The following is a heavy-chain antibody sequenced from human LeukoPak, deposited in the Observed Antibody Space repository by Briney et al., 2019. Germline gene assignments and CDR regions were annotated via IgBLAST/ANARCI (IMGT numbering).Heavy chain of an antibody. CDR3: AREGVGIGYYYYSGMDV. Sequence: PGGSLRLSCAASGFTFSSYSMNWVRQAPGKGLEWVSSISSSSSYIYYADSVKGRFTISRDNAKNTLFLQMNSLRVEDTALYYCAREGVGIGYYYYSGMDVWGQGTTVTVSS. J-gene: IGHJ6*02. CDR2: ISSSSSYI. CDR1: GFTFSSYS. D-gene: IGHD1-26*01. V-gene: IGHV3-21*01.